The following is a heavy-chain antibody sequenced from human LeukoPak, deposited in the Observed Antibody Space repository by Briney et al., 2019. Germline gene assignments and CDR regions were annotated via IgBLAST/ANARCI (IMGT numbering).Heavy chain of an antibody. CDR2: ISTSKGNT. V-gene: IGHV1-18*01. D-gene: IGHD6-19*01. CDR1: GYTFTNYG. Sequence: ASVKVSCKTSGYTFTNYGISWVRRAPGQGLEWMGWISTSKGNTIYAQKFQGRVTSTTDTFTSTAYMELRSLRSDDTAVYYCARDKQYAFDSWGQGTTVNVAS. CDR3: ARDKQYAFDS. J-gene: IGHJ3*02.